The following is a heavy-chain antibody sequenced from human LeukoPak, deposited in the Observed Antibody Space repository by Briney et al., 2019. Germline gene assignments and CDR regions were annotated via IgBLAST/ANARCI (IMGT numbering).Heavy chain of an antibody. V-gene: IGHV3-21*01. D-gene: IGHD1-26*01. J-gene: IGHJ4*02. CDR1: GFTFSSYS. CDR2: ISSSSSYI. CDR3: ARDGGSYSDFDY. Sequence: PGGSLRLSCAASGFTFSSYSMNWVRQAPGKGLEWVSSISSSSSYIYYADSVKGRFTISRDNAKNSLYLQMNSLRAVDTAVYYCARDGGSYSDFDYWGQGTLVTVSS.